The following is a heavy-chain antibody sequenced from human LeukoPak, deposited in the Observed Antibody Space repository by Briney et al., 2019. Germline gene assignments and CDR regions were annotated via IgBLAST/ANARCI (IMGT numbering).Heavy chain of an antibody. CDR3: ARMAQGSLIDY. V-gene: IGHV2-70*04. CDR1: GFSLSTSGMR. D-gene: IGHD1-26*01. J-gene: IGHJ4*02. CDR2: IDWDDDK. Sequence: SGPTLVNPTQTLTLTCTFSGFSLSTSGMRVIWIRQPPGKALEWLARIDWDDDKFYSTSLKTRLTISKDTSKNQVVLTMTNMDPVDTATYYCARMAQGSLIDYWGQGTLVTVSS.